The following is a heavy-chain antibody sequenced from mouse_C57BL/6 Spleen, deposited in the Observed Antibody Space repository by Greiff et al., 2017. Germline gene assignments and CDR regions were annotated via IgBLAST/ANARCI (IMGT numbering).Heavy chain of an antibody. Sequence: VQLKQSGPELVKPGASVKISCKASGYTFTDYYMNWVKQSHGKSLEWIGDINPNNGGTSYNQKFKGKATLTVDKSSSTAYMELRSLTSEDAAVYYCARWGYGRMDYWGQGTSVTVSS. CDR3: ARWGYGRMDY. CDR2: INPNNGGT. D-gene: IGHD1-1*01. V-gene: IGHV1-26*01. CDR1: GYTFTDYY. J-gene: IGHJ4*01.